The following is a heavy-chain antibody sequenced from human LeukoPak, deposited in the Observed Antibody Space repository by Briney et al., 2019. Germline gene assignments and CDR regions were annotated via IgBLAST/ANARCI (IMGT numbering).Heavy chain of an antibody. CDR3: ARRDCTGGSCYSDPYYYYYMDV. Sequence: ASVKVSCKASGGSFSSSAISWVRQAPGQGLEWMGGIIPLFDTTHYAQKLQGRVAITAGESTSTAYLELSSLRSEDTAVYYCARRDCTGGSCYSDPYYYYYMDVWGKGTTVTVSS. V-gene: IGHV1-69*13. CDR1: GGSFSSSA. J-gene: IGHJ6*03. CDR2: IIPLFDTT. D-gene: IGHD2-15*01.